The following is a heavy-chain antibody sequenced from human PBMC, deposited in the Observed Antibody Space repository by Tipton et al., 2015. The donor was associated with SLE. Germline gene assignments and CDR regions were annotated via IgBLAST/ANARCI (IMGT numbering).Heavy chain of an antibody. Sequence: LRLSCTVSGGSISSYYWSWIRQPPGKGLEWIGYIYYSGSTNYNPSLKSRVTISVDTSKNQFSLKLSSVTAADTAVYYCARGGGIAACPARPYYYMDVWGKGTTVTVSS. J-gene: IGHJ6*03. CDR3: ARGGGIAACPARPYYYMDV. CDR1: GGSISSYY. D-gene: IGHD6-13*01. CDR2: IYYSGST. V-gene: IGHV4-59*01.